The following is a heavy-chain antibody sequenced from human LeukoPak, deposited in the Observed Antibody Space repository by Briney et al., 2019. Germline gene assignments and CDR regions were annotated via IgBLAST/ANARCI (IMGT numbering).Heavy chain of an antibody. J-gene: IGHJ2*01. Sequence: PGGSLRLSCAASGFSFNRYAVAWVRQAPGKGLEWVSSISGSGGRTFFADSVKGRFTVSRDNSVFLQMTSLRAEDTALYYCAQSTSMRYFFDLWGRGTLVTVSS. CDR1: GFSFNRYA. V-gene: IGHV3-23*01. D-gene: IGHD2/OR15-2a*01. CDR3: AQSTSMRYFFDL. CDR2: ISGSGGRT.